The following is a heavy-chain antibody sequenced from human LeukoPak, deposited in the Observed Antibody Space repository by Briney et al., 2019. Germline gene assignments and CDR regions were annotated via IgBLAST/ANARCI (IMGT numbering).Heavy chain of an antibody. D-gene: IGHD1-26*01. J-gene: IGHJ4*02. CDR1: GFTFNKYT. CDR2: IKEDENER. V-gene: IGHV3-7*01. CDR3: ARDMWGADY. Sequence: GGSLRLSCAASGFTFNKYTMIWLHQAPGKGLEWLANIKEDENERNYVDSVKGRFTISRDNTKNSVYLQMNSLRAEDTAIYYCARDMWGADYWGQGTLVTVSS.